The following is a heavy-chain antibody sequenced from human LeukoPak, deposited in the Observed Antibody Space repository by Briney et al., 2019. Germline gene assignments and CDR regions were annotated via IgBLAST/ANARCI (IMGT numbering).Heavy chain of an antibody. J-gene: IGHJ6*03. CDR1: GDSVSSNSAA. Sequence: SQTLSLTCAISGDSVSSNSAAWNWLRQSPSRGLEWLGRTYYRSKWYNDYAVSVKSRITINPDTSKNQFSLQLNSVTPEDTAVYYCARETWRSAARRLYYYYYMDVWGKGTTVTVSS. D-gene: IGHD6-6*01. CDR2: TYYRSKWYN. CDR3: ARETWRSAARRLYYYYYMDV. V-gene: IGHV6-1*01.